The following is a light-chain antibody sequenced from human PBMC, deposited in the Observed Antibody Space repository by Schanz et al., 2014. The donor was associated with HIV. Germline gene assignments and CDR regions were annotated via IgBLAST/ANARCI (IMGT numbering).Light chain of an antibody. J-gene: IGKJ2*03. CDR3: QQCVTYPYS. V-gene: IGKV1-5*03. Sequence: IQMTQSPSTVSASIGDRVTITCRASQTIGRFLAWYQQKPGTAPVLLIYQASTLETGVPSRFSGSGSGTQFTLTISGLQPDDFATYYCQQCVTYPYSFGQGTTLDLK. CDR2: QAS. CDR1: QTIGRF.